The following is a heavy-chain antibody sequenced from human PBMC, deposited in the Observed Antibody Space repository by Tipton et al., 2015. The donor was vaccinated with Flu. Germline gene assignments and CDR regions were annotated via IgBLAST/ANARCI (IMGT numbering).Heavy chain of an antibody. CDR1: GYSIASDYY. D-gene: IGHD3-3*01. Sequence: TLSLTCSVSGYSIASDYYWGWIRQPPGKGLEWIGNLYHTGSTYYNPSLRSRVTILVDRSRNQFSLKLSSVTAADTAVYYCATYLSDLWSGYSGGWFDPWGQGTLVTVSS. CDR3: ATYLSDLWSGYSGGWFDP. J-gene: IGHJ5*02. V-gene: IGHV4-38-2*01. CDR2: LYHTGST.